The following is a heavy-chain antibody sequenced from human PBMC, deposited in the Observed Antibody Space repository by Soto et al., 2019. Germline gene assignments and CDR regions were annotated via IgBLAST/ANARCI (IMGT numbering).Heavy chain of an antibody. V-gene: IGHV3-53*04. CDR3: ARGAARGLYNWFDP. CDR2: IYSGGST. D-gene: IGHD2-15*01. J-gene: IGHJ5*02. Sequence: GGSLRLSCAASGFTFSSNYMSWVRQAPGKGLEWVSVIYSGGSTYYADSVKGRFTISGHNSKNTLYHQMNSLRAEDTAVYYCARGAARGLYNWFDPWGQGTLVTVSS. CDR1: GFTFSSNY.